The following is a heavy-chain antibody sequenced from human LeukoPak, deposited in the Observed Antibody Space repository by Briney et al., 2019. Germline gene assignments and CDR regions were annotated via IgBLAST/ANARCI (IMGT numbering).Heavy chain of an antibody. Sequence: PSETLSLTCTVSAGSISSNSYYWSWIRQPPGKGLEWIGEINHSGSTNYNPSLKSRVTISVDTSKNQFSLKLSSVTAADTAVYYCARPQRKLRYFDWWYAFDIWGQGTMVTVSS. J-gene: IGHJ3*02. D-gene: IGHD3-9*01. CDR3: ARPQRKLRYFDWWYAFDI. CDR1: AGSISSNSYY. CDR2: INHSGST. V-gene: IGHV4-39*07.